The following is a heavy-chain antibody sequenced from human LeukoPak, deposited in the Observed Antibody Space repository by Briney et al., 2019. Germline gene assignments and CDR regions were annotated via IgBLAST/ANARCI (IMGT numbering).Heavy chain of an antibody. CDR1: GFTFSSYA. J-gene: IGHJ4*02. D-gene: IGHD1-26*01. CDR3: ARDSGYFDY. CDR2: ICSNDNNT. Sequence: GGSLRLSCAASGFTFSSYAMNWVRQAPGKELEWVSAICSNDNNTYYANSVKGRFTISRDNSKNTLYLQMNSLRAEDTAVYYCARDSGYFDYWGQGTLVTVSS. V-gene: IGHV3-23*01.